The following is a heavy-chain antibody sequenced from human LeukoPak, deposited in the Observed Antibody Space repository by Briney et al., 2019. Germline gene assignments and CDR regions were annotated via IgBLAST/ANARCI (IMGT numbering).Heavy chain of an antibody. V-gene: IGHV3-64*04. Sequence: PGGSLRLSCSASGFTFSSYAMHWVRQAPGKGLEYVSAISSNGDSTYYADSVKGRFTISRDNAKDSLYLQMNSLRDEDTAVYYCARFGESGGWGQGTLVTVSS. CDR3: ARFGESGG. CDR2: ISSNGDST. D-gene: IGHD3-10*01. CDR1: GFTFSSYA. J-gene: IGHJ4*02.